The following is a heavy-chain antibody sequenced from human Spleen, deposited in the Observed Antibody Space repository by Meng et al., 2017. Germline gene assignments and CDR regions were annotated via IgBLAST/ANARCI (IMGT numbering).Heavy chain of an antibody. CDR1: GFSFSRYA. J-gene: IGHJ3*02. CDR2: VSGSGDNT. D-gene: IGHD3-10*01. CDR3: ARDREVERRGAAFNI. V-gene: IGHV3-23*01. Sequence: GESLKISCAASGFSFSRYAMSWVRQAPGKGLKWVSVVSGSGDNTYYADSVKGRFTISRDKSKNTLYLQMNSLRAEDTAVYYCARDREVERRGAAFNIWGQGTMVTVSS.